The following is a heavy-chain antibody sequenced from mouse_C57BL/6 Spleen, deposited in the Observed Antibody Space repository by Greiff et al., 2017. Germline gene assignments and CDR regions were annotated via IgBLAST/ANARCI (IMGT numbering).Heavy chain of an antibody. D-gene: IGHD2-5*01. J-gene: IGHJ4*01. CDR2: IDPSDSYT. CDR1: GYTFTSYW. V-gene: IGHV1-69*01. Sequence: QVQLKQPGAELVMPGASVKLSCKASGYTFTSYWMHWVKQRPGQGLEWIGEIDPSDSYTNYNQKFKGKSTLTVDKSSSTAYMQLSSLTSEDSAVYYCARGGYSNYDAMDYWGQGTSVTVSS. CDR3: ARGGYSNYDAMDY.